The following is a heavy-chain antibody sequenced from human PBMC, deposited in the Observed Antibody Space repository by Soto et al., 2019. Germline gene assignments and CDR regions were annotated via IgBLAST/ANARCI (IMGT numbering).Heavy chain of an antibody. D-gene: IGHD6-19*01. CDR3: AKDSASGWYYYYSGMDV. CDR2: ISYDGSNK. Sequence: GGSLRLSCAASGFTFSSYGMHWVRQAPGKGLEWVAVISYDGSNKYYADSVKGRFTISRDNSKNTLYLQMNSLRAEDTAVYYCAKDSASGWYYYYSGMDVWGQGTTVTVSS. CDR1: GFTFSSYG. V-gene: IGHV3-30*18. J-gene: IGHJ6*02.